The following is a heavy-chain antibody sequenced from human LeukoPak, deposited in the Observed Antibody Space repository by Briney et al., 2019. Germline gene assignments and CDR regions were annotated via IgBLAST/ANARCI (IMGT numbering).Heavy chain of an antibody. D-gene: IGHD3-3*01. Sequence: GGSLRLSCAASGFTFSSYSMNWVRQAPGKGLEWVGFIRSKAYGGTTEYAASVKGRFTISRDDSKSIAYLQMNSLKTEDTAVYYCTRDYDFWSGYFYYYYYYMDVWGKGTTVTVSS. V-gene: IGHV3-49*04. J-gene: IGHJ6*03. CDR1: GFTFSSYS. CDR3: TRDYDFWSGYFYYYYYYMDV. CDR2: IRSKAYGGTT.